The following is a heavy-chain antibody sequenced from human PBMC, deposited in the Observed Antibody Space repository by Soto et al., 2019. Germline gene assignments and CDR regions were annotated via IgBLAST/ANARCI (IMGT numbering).Heavy chain of an antibody. CDR2: INHSGST. CDR1: GGSFSGYY. Sequence: QVQLQQWGAGLLKPSETLSLTCAVYGGSFSGYYWSWIRQPPGKGLEWIGEINHSGSTNYNPSLEXRVTISADTSKNQFSLKLSSVTAADKAVYYCARGWGRIFDYWGQGTLVTVSS. CDR3: ARGWGRIFDY. V-gene: IGHV4-34*01. J-gene: IGHJ4*02. D-gene: IGHD7-27*01.